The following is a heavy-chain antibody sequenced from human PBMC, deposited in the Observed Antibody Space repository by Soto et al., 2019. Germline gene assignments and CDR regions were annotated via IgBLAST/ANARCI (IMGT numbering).Heavy chain of an antibody. CDR1: GDSISSSNYF. Sequence: QPQLQESGPGLVKPSETLSLTCSVSGDSISSSNYFWGWIRQPPGKGLEYIGNIYYTGSTEYNPPLKSRVTISVDTSKNQFSLKLSSVTAADTAVYYCARLWTYWGQGTLVTVSS. CDR2: IYYTGST. V-gene: IGHV4-39*01. D-gene: IGHD1-1*01. CDR3: ARLWTY. J-gene: IGHJ4*02.